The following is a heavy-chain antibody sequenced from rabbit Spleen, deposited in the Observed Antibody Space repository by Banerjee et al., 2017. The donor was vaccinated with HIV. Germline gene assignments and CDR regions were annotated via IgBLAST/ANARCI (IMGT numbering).Heavy chain of an antibody. Sequence: QSLEESGGDLVKPGTSLTLTCIASGVSFSGSSYMCWVRQAPGKGLEWIACIDSGSSGFTYFANWAKGRFTISKTASTTVTLHMTSLTAADTATYFCARDGSGWGANFNLWGQGTLVTVS. CDR1: GVSFSGSSY. CDR3: ARDGSGWGANFNL. D-gene: IGHD4-1*01. V-gene: IGHV1S40*01. J-gene: IGHJ4*01. CDR2: IDSGSSGFT.